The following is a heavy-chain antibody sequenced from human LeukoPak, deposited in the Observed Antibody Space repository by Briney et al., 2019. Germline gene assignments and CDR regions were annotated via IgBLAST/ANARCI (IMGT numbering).Heavy chain of an antibody. Sequence: ATVKESCKASGFTFTSSAMQWVRQARGQRLEWIGWIVVGSGNTNYAQKFQERVTITRDMSTRTAYMELSSLRSEDTAVYYCAAGYYRPRYFDLWGRGTLVTVSS. CDR3: AAGYYRPRYFDL. CDR1: GFTFTSSA. J-gene: IGHJ2*01. D-gene: IGHD3-10*01. V-gene: IGHV1-58*02. CDR2: IVVGSGNT.